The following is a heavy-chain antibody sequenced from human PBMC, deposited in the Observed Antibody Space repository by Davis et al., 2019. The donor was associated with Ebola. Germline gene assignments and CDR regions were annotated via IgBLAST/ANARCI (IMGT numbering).Heavy chain of an antibody. Sequence: PSETLSLTCAVYGGSFSGYYWSWIRQPPGKGLEWIGEINHSGSTNYNPSLKSRVTISVDTSKNQFSLKLSSVTAADTAVYYCARGGPLGYFDYWGQGTLVTVSS. V-gene: IGHV4-34*01. J-gene: IGHJ4*02. CDR1: GGSFSGYY. CDR2: INHSGST. CDR3: ARGGPLGYFDY.